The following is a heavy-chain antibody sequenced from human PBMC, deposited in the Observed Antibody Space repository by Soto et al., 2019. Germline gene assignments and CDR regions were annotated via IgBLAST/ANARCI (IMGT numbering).Heavy chain of an antibody. CDR1: GFTFTGHY. CDR3: ARDVGDSPLSPTEY. V-gene: IGHV1-18*04. Sequence: QVQLVQSGAEFKKPGASVKVSCKTSGFTFTGHYIHWVRQAPGQVPEWMGWISAYNGNTNYAQKLQGRVTMTTDTSTSTAYMELRSLRSDDTAVYYCARDVGDSPLSPTEYWGQGTLVTVSS. D-gene: IGHD3-16*01. J-gene: IGHJ4*02. CDR2: ISAYNGNT.